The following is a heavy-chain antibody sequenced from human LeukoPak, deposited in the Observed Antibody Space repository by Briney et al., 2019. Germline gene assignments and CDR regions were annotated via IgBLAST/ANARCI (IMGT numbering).Heavy chain of an antibody. Sequence: ASVKVSCKASGYTFTSYYMHWVRQAPGQGLEWMGWINPNSGGTNYAQKFQGRVTMTRDTSISTAYMELSRLRSDDTAVYYCARDLLVLLEENYWGQGTLVTVSS. CDR2: INPNSGGT. D-gene: IGHD3-10*01. J-gene: IGHJ4*02. CDR1: GYTFTSYY. CDR3: ARDLLVLLEENY. V-gene: IGHV1-2*02.